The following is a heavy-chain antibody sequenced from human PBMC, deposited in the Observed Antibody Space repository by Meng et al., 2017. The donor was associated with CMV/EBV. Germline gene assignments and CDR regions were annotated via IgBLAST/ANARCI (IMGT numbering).Heavy chain of an antibody. CDR1: GFTFSSYW. CDR3: AKNVGPAAIGYYYYYGMDV. J-gene: IGHJ6*02. D-gene: IGHD2-2*02. CDR2: INSDGSST. Sequence: GGSLRLSCAASGFTFSSYWMHWVRQAPGKGLVWVSRINSDGSSTSYADSVKGRFTISRDNAKNTLYLQMNSLRAEDTAVYYCAKNVGPAAIGYYYYYGMDVWGQGTTVTVSS. V-gene: IGHV3-74*01.